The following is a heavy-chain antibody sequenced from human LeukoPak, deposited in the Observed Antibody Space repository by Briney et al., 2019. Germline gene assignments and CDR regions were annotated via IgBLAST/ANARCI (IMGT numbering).Heavy chain of an antibody. CDR3: ARDTQFSAFDI. Sequence: SQTLSLTCTVSGGSISSGSYYWSWIRQPAGKGLEWIGRIYTSGSTNYNPSLKSRVTISVDTSKNQFSLKLSSVTPEDTAVYYCARDTQFSAFDIWGQGTMVTVSS. V-gene: IGHV4-61*02. J-gene: IGHJ3*02. CDR2: IYTSGST. CDR1: GGSISSGSYY.